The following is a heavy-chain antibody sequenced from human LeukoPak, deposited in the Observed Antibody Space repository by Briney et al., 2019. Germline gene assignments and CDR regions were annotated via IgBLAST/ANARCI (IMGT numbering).Heavy chain of an antibody. CDR3: AKLPREYCSSTSCPNWFDT. J-gene: IGHJ5*02. Sequence: PGGSLRLSCSASGFTFSAYAMTWVRQAPGEGLEWVSALSASGGTTYYADSVKGRFTTSRDNSKNTLYLQMNSLRAEDTAIYYRAKLPREYCSSTSCPNWFDTWGLGTLVTVSS. D-gene: IGHD2-2*01. CDR2: LSASGGTT. V-gene: IGHV3-23*01. CDR1: GFTFSAYA.